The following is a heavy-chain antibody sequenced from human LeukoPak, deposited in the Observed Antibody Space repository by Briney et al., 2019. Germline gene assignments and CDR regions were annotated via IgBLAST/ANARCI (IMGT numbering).Heavy chain of an antibody. CDR3: ARKVAAAGTLAWCDP. CDR1: GYTFTSYG. CDR2: ISAYNGNT. D-gene: IGHD6-13*01. J-gene: IGHJ5*02. Sequence: ASVKVSCKASGYTFTSYGISWVRQAPGQGLEWMGWISAYNGNTNYAQKLQGRVTMTTDTSTSTAYMELRSLRSDDTAVYYCARKVAAAGTLAWCDPWGQGTLVTVSS. V-gene: IGHV1-18*01.